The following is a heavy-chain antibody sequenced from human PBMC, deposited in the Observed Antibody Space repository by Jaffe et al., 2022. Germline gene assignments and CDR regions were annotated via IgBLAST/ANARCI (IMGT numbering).Heavy chain of an antibody. D-gene: IGHD1-1*01. CDR3: ARDLSVNTTVPPFHYVMDV. V-gene: IGHV1-69*01. J-gene: IGHJ6*04. Sequence: QVQVVQSGAEVRKPGSSVNVSCKASGGTFSSHAISWVRQAPEEGLEWIGGIIPIFGTTVYAQKLQGRVTITADESTTTVYLELNSLRSEDSAVYYCARDLSVNTTVPPFHYVMDVWGKGTTVTVSS. CDR1: GGTFSSHA. CDR2: IIPIFGTT.